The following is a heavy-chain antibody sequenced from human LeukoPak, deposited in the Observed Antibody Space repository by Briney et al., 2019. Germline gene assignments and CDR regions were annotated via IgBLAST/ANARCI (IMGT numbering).Heavy chain of an antibody. CDR3: ARGHEIFLEWFVFDP. J-gene: IGHJ5*02. Sequence: PSQTLSLTCTVSGGSISSGGYYWSWIRQPPGKGLEWIGYIYHSGSTYYNPSLKSRVTISVDRSKNQFSLKLSSVTAADTAVYYCARGHEIFLEWFVFDPWGQGTLVTVSS. D-gene: IGHD3-3*01. CDR2: IYHSGST. CDR1: GGSISSGGYY. V-gene: IGHV4-30-2*01.